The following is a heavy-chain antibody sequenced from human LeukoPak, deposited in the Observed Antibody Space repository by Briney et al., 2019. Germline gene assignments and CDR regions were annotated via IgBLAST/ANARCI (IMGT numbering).Heavy chain of an antibody. D-gene: IGHD3-9*01. CDR3: ASSPADFDRWSYFDY. V-gene: IGHV1-69*01. J-gene: IGHJ4*02. CDR2: IIPIFGTA. CDR1: GGTFSSYA. Sequence: ASVKVSCKASGGTFSSYAISWVRQAPGQGLEWMGGIIPIFGTANYAQKFQGRVTITADESTSTAYMELSSLRSEDTAVYYCASSPADFDRWSYFDYWGQGTLVTGSS.